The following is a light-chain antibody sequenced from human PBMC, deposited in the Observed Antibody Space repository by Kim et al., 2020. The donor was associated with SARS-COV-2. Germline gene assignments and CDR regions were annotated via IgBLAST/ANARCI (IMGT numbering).Light chain of an antibody. CDR1: SSNIGNYY. CDR3: GAWDTSLSIVV. CDR2: DNH. V-gene: IGLV1-51*01. J-gene: IGLJ2*01. Sequence: GQKVTISCSGSSSNIGNYYVSWYQQLPGTAPRLLIYDNHERPSGIPDRSSGSKSGTTATLGITGLQTGDEADYYCGAWDTSLSIVVFGGGTKVTVL.